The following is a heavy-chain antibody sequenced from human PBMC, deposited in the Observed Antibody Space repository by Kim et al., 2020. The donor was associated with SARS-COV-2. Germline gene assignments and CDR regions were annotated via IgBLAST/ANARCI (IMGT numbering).Heavy chain of an antibody. CDR1: GFTFSSYS. CDR2: ISSSSSYI. D-gene: IGHD2-8*01. V-gene: IGHV3-21*01. J-gene: IGHJ6*02. CDR3: ARDFRMTADRDVYYYGMDV. Sequence: GGSLRLSCAASGFTFSSYSMNWVRQAPGKGLEWVSSISSSSSYIYYADSVKGRFTISRDNAKNSLYLQMNSLRAEDTAVYYCARDFRMTADRDVYYYGMDVWGQGTTVTVSS.